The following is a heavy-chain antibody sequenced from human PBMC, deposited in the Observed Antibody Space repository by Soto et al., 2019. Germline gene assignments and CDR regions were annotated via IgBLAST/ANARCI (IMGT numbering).Heavy chain of an antibody. CDR2: IIPIFGTA. D-gene: IGHD6-13*01. CDR1: GGTFSSYA. Sequence: GASVKVSCKASGGTFSSYAISWVRQAPGQGLEWMGGIIPIFGTANYAQKFQGRVTITADESTSTAYMELSSLRSEDTAVYYCARDQRDRGAAAPDDFDIWGQGTMVTVSS. V-gene: IGHV1-69*13. CDR3: ARDQRDRGAAAPDDFDI. J-gene: IGHJ3*02.